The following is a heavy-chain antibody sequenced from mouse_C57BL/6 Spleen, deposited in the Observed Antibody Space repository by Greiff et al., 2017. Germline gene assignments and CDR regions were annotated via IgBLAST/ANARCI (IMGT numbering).Heavy chain of an antibody. CDR3: VRVDYGNYGAMDY. J-gene: IGHJ4*01. CDR1: GFSFNTYA. CDR2: IRSKSNNYAT. V-gene: IGHV10-1*01. Sequence: EVQLVESGGGLVQPKGSLKLSCAASGFSFNTYAMNWVRQAPGKGLEWVARIRSKSNNYATYYADSVKDRFTISRDDSESMLYLQMNNLKTEDTAMYYCVRVDYGNYGAMDYWGQGTSVTVSS. D-gene: IGHD2-1*01.